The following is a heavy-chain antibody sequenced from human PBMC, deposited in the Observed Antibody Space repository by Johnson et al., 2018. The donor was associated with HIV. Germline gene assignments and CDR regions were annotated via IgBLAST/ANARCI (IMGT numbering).Heavy chain of an antibody. V-gene: IGHV3-7*01. D-gene: IGHD1-1*01. CDR1: GITFSSYT. CDR2: IKQDGSEK. J-gene: IGHJ3*02. Sequence: VQLVESGGGLVQPGGSLRLSCVASGITFSSYTMHWVRQAPGKGLEWVANIKQDGSEKYYVASVEGRFTISRDNTKSSLFLQMNSLRGEDTAVYYCANNLGTAGGAFDIWGQGTTVTVSS. CDR3: ANNLGTAGGAFDI.